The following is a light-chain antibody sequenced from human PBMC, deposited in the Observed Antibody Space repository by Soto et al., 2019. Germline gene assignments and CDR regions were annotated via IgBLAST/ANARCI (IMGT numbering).Light chain of an antibody. CDR1: SGYSNYK. V-gene: IGLV9-49*01. Sequence: QLVLTQPPSASASLGASVTLTCTLSSGYSNYKVDWYQQRPGKGPRFVMRVGTGGIVGSKGDGIPDRFSVLGSGLNRYLTIKNIQEEDESDYHCGADHGSGSNFVLVFGGGTKPDRP. CDR2: VGTGGIVG. CDR3: GADHGSGSNFVLV. J-gene: IGLJ2*01.